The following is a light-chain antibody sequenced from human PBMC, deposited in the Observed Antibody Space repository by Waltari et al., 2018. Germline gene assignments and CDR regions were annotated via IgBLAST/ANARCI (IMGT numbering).Light chain of an antibody. CDR1: QDIDNY. J-gene: IGKJ4*01. CDR3: QQYRNLPLT. Sequence: DIQMTQSPSSLSASVGDRVTITCQASQDIDNYLSWYHQKPGKAPKLLIYDASNLEAGVPSRFSGSGSETDYTFTISTLQPEDIGTFYCQQYRNLPLTFGGGTKVEIK. CDR2: DAS. V-gene: IGKV1-33*01.